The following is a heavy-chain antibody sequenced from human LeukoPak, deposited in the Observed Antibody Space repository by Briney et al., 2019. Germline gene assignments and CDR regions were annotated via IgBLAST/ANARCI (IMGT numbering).Heavy chain of an antibody. CDR3: ARRVSDPLKVDY. V-gene: IGHV4-39*01. Sequence: PSETLSLTCAVYGGSLSDYYWGWIRQPPGKGLEWIGSIYYSGSTYYNPSLKSRITISVDTSKNQFSLKLSSVTAADTAVYYCARRVSDPLKVDYWGQGTLVTVSS. CDR1: GGSLSDYY. CDR2: IYYSGST. J-gene: IGHJ4*02. D-gene: IGHD3-22*01.